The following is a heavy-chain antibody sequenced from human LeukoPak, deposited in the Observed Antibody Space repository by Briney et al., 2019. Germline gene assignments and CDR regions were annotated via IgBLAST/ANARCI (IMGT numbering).Heavy chain of an antibody. D-gene: IGHD1-7*01. CDR3: ARVNWNYGFDWFDP. CDR1: GGSFSGYY. J-gene: IGHJ5*02. CDR2: INHSGST. V-gene: IGHV4-34*01. Sequence: PSETLSLTCAVYGGSFSGYYWSWIRQPPGKGLEWIGEINHSGSTNYNPSLKSRVTILVDTSKNQFSLKLSSVTAADTAVYYCARVNWNYGFDWFDPWGQGTLVTVSS.